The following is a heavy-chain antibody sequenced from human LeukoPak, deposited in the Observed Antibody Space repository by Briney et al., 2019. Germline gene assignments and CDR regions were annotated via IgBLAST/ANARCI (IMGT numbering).Heavy chain of an antibody. CDR3: AKGAAPGVYYDFWRGWGYFDY. CDR1: GFTFSSYA. J-gene: IGHJ4*02. CDR2: ISGSGGRT. V-gene: IGHV3-23*01. D-gene: IGHD3-3*01. Sequence: GGSLRLSCAASGFTFSSYAMSWVRQPPGKGLGWVSAISGSGGRTYYADSVKGRFTISRDNSKNTLYLQMNSLRAEDTAVYYGAKGAAPGVYYDFWRGWGYFDYWGQGTLVTVSS.